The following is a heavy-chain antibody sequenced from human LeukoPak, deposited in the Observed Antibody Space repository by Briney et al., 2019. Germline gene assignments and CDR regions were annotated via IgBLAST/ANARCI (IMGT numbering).Heavy chain of an antibody. J-gene: IGHJ4*02. Sequence: GGSLRLSCAASGXTFSSYAMSWVRQAPGQGMDSVSASSGSGGSTYYADSVKGRFTISRDNSKNTLYLQTNSLRAEDTAVYYCAKDLSPDGGNSVTDYWGQGTVVTVSS. D-gene: IGHD4-23*01. CDR2: SSGSGGST. CDR3: AKDLSPDGGNSVTDY. V-gene: IGHV3-23*01. CDR1: GXTFSSYA.